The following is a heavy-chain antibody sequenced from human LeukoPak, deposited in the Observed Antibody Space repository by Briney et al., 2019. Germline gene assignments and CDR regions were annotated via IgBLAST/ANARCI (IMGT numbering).Heavy chain of an antibody. Sequence: GGSLRLSCAASGFTFSSYWMSWVRQAPGKGLEWVANIKQDGSEKYYVDSVKGRFTISRDNAKNSLYLQMNSLRAEDTAVYYCARAPHVGGSSWLPYYFDYWGQGTLVTVSS. D-gene: IGHD6-13*01. CDR1: GFTFSSYW. CDR3: ARAPHVGGSSWLPYYFDY. V-gene: IGHV3-7*01. J-gene: IGHJ4*02. CDR2: IKQDGSEK.